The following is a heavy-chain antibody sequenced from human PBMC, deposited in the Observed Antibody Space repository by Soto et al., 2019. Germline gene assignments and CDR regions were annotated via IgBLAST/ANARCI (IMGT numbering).Heavy chain of an antibody. J-gene: IGHJ6*04. D-gene: IGHD3-3*01. CDR1: GFTFSSYW. Sequence: PGGSVRLSCPASGFTFSSYWMSWVRQTPGRGLEGVASIKQDGSEKYYGDPVTGRVTISRDNDKTSLYLQMNSLRAEDTAVYYFARGGAIYYDFWNSSTYYYYGLEVCGKGTTLT. V-gene: IGHV3-7*03. CDR3: ARGGAIYYDFWNSSTYYYYGLEV. CDR2: IKQDGSEK.